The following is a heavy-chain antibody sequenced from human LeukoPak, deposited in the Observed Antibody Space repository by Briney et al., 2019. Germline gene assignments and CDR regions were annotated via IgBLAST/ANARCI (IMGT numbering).Heavy chain of an antibody. CDR3: AREAFNYGDHYFDY. Sequence: PGGSLRLSCAASGFTLSSYWMHWVRQAPGKGLVWVSCMNSDGSSTTYADSVKGRFTISRDNAKNTLYLQMNSLRAEDTAVYHCAREAFNYGDHYFDYWGQGTLVTVSS. CDR2: MNSDGSST. J-gene: IGHJ4*02. CDR1: GFTLSSYW. D-gene: IGHD4-17*01. V-gene: IGHV3-74*01.